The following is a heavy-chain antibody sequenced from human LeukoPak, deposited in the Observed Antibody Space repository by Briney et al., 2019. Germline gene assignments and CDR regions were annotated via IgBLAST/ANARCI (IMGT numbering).Heavy chain of an antibody. CDR2: ISGGGGST. D-gene: IGHD3-22*01. V-gene: IGHV3-23*01. J-gene: IGHJ4*02. Sequence: PGGSLRLSCAASGFTFSSYAMGWVRQAPGKGLQWVSAISGGGGSTYYEDSVKGRFTISRNNSKNTLFLQMNSLRAEDTAVYYCAKDYYDSSGPSFDYWGQGTLVTVSS. CDR3: AKDYYDSSGPSFDY. CDR1: GFTFSSYA.